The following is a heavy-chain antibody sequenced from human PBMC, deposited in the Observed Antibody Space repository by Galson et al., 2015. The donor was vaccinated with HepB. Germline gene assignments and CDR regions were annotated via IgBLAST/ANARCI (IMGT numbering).Heavy chain of an antibody. CDR3: AKDRYSNYGPYCFDY. Sequence: SLRLSCAASGFTFDDYAMHWVRQAPGKGLEWVSGISWNSGSIGYADSVKGRFTISRDSAKNSLYLQMNSLRAEDTALYYCAKDRYSNYGPYCFDYWGQGTLVTVSS. V-gene: IGHV3-9*01. D-gene: IGHD4-11*01. J-gene: IGHJ4*02. CDR1: GFTFDDYA. CDR2: ISWNSGSI.